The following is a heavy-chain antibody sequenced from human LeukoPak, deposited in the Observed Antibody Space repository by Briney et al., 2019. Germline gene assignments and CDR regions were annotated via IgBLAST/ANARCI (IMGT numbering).Heavy chain of an antibody. CDR1: GYTFTSYG. J-gene: IGHJ3*02. Sequence: WASVKVSCTASGYTFTSYGISWVRQAPGQGLEWMGWISAYNGNTNYAQKLQGRVTMTTDTSTSTAYMELRSLRSDDTAVYYCARDRPLTYDYVWGSYRHDAFDIWGQGTMVTVSS. V-gene: IGHV1-18*01. D-gene: IGHD3-16*02. CDR3: ARDRPLTYDYVWGSYRHDAFDI. CDR2: ISAYNGNT.